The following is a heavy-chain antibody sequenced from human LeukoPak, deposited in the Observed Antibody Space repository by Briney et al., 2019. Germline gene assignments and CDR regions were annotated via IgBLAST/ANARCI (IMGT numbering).Heavy chain of an antibody. Sequence: GGSLRLSCAASGFTFSTYAIHWVRQAPSKGLGWVALLSYDGSSKYYADSVKGRFTVSRDNSKNRLFLQMNSLSPGDTAVYYCARAGYCISANCYQGAFDIWGQGTMVTVSS. CDR2: LSYDGSSK. CDR3: ARAGYCISANCYQGAFDI. V-gene: IGHV3-30-3*01. D-gene: IGHD2-2*01. CDR1: GFTFSTYA. J-gene: IGHJ3*02.